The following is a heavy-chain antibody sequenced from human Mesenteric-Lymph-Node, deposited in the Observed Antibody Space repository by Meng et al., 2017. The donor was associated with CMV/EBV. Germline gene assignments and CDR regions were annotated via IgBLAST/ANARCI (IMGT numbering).Heavy chain of an antibody. Sequence: GESLKISCVTSGFSFSTYSMGWVRQPPGKGLEWVSSITGSGTYMYYADSVKGRFTIFRDKAKNSLYLQMNSLRAEDTAVYYCAREESLASDYWGQGTLVTVSS. CDR3: AREESLASDY. J-gene: IGHJ4*02. CDR2: ITGSGTYM. V-gene: IGHV3-21*01. CDR1: GFSFSTYS.